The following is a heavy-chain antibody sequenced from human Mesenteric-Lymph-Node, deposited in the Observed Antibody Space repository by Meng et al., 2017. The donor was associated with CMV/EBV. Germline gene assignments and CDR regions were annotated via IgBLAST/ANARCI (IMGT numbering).Heavy chain of an antibody. CDR1: GFTFTTYW. Sequence: GESLKISCEASGFTFTTYWMSWVRQAPGKGLEWVANINQDGSEKYYVDSVKGRFTISRDNAKNSVYLQMNSLRAEDTAVYYCARGSYFYGSGSYWGQGTLVTVSS. CDR3: ARGSYFYGSGSY. D-gene: IGHD3-10*01. J-gene: IGHJ4*02. V-gene: IGHV3-7*01. CDR2: INQDGSEK.